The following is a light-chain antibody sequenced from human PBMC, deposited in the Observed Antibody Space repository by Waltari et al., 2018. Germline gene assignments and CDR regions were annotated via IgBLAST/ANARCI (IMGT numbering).Light chain of an antibody. CDR3: QQFKTYPLT. CDR2: AAF. Sequence: IQLTQSPSSLSASVGDRVTITCRASQDISSYLAWYQQKPGKAPNLLRYAAFTLKSGFPSRFSGSGSVTDFTLTISSLQPEDFATYYCQQFKTYPLTFGQGTRLEIK. CDR1: QDISSY. J-gene: IGKJ5*01. V-gene: IGKV1-9*01.